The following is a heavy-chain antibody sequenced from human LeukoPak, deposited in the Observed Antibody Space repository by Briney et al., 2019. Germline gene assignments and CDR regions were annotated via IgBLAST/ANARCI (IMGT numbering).Heavy chain of an antibody. J-gene: IGHJ3*02. D-gene: IGHD3-9*01. CDR2: ICTAGDT. CDR3: ARGSFVAFDI. V-gene: IGHV3-13*01. Sequence: RGSLRLSCAASGFTFSSYDMHWVRQATGKGLEWVSGICTAGDTYYPGSVKGRFTISRENAKNSLYLQMNSLSAGDTAVYYCARGSFVAFDIWGQGTTVTVPS. CDR1: GFTFSSYD.